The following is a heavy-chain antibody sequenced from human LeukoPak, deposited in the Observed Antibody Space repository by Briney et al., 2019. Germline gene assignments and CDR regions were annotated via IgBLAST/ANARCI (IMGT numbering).Heavy chain of an antibody. J-gene: IGHJ4*02. CDR3: ARVAYRISSSGYLDY. Sequence: GGSLRLSCAASGFTFSGYPIHWVRQAPGKGLEWVAVISYDGSNKYYADSVKGRFTISRDNSKNTLYLQMNSLRAEDTAVYYCARVAYRISSSGYLDYWGQGTLVTVSS. CDR2: ISYDGSNK. V-gene: IGHV3-30*14. D-gene: IGHD3-22*01. CDR1: GFTFSGYP.